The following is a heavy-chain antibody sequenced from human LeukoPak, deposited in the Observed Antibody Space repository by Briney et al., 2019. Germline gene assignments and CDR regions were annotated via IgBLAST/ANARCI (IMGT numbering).Heavy chain of an antibody. CDR1: GFTFSNYW. J-gene: IGHJ4*02. Sequence: PEGSLRLYCAASGFTFSNYWMSWVRQAPGKGLEWVANIRQDGGENYYMDSVKGRFTVSRDNAKNSLFLQMNSVTADDTAVYYCARDLGIDRFDCWGQGTLVTVSS. V-gene: IGHV3-7*01. CDR2: IRQDGGEN. CDR3: ARDLGIDRFDC. D-gene: IGHD1-26*01.